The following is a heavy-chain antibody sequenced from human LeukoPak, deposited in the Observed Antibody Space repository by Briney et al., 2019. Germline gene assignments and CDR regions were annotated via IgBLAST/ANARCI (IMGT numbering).Heavy chain of an antibody. CDR3: ATAPPDDWNHPQFGVTPFDY. D-gene: IGHD1-1*01. J-gene: IGHJ4*02. CDR1: GYTLTELS. V-gene: IGHV1-24*01. CDR2: FDPEDGET. Sequence: ASVKVSCKVSGYTLTELSMHWVRQAPGKGLEWMGGFDPEDGETIYAQKFQSRVTMTEDTSTDTAYMELSSLRSEDTAVYYCATAPPDDWNHPQFGVTPFDYWGQGTLVTVSS.